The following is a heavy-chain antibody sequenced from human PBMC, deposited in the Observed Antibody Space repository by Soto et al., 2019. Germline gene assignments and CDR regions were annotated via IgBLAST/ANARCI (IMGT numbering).Heavy chain of an antibody. CDR1: GGSISSHY. CDR3: ARDQNSSGYLDY. CDR2: IYYSGFT. D-gene: IGHD3-22*01. V-gene: IGHV4-59*11. J-gene: IGHJ4*02. Sequence: ASETLSLTCTVSGGSISSHYWSWIRQPPGKGLEWIGYIYYSGFTDYNPSLKSRVTISEDTSKNQFSLRLTSVTAADTAVYYCARDQNSSGYLDYWGQGILVTVSS.